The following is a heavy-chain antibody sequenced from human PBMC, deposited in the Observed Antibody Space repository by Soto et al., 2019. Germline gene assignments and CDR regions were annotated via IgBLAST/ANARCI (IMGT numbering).Heavy chain of an antibody. Sequence: QVQLVQSGAEVKKPGSSVKVSYKASGGTFNSYAISWVRQAPGQGLECMGGIIPIFGTANYAQKFQGRVTITADESTSTAYMELSSLRSEDTAVYYCASIRDGYNLHYYYGMDVWGQGTTVTVSS. V-gene: IGHV1-69*12. J-gene: IGHJ6*02. D-gene: IGHD5-12*01. CDR1: GGTFNSYA. CDR3: ASIRDGYNLHYYYGMDV. CDR2: IIPIFGTA.